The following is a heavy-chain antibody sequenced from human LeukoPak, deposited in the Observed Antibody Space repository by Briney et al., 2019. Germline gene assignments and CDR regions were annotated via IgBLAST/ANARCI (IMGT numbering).Heavy chain of an antibody. Sequence: PGGSLRLSCAASGFTFTNAWMSWVRQAPGKGLEWVGLIKSRSDGGTIDYAAPVKGRFTISRDDSKNTLYLHMNSLKTEDTAVYYCATHYYDSSGYGRHFDYWGQGTLVTVSS. D-gene: IGHD3-22*01. CDR3: ATHYYDSSGYGRHFDY. CDR1: GFTFTNAW. CDR2: IKSRSDGGTI. V-gene: IGHV3-15*01. J-gene: IGHJ4*02.